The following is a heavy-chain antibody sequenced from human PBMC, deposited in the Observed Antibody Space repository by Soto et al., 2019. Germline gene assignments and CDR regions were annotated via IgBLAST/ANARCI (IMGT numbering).Heavy chain of an antibody. V-gene: IGHV6-1*01. CDR1: GDSVSSNSAA. J-gene: IGHJ4*02. D-gene: IGHD3-3*01. CDR2: TYYRSKWYN. CDR3: ARDYRQHRGFLEWLLPFDY. Sequence: PSQTLSLTCAISGDSVSSNSAAWNWIRQSPSRGLEWLGRTYYRSKWYNDYAVSVKSRITINPDTSKNQFSLQLNSVTPEDTAVYYCARDYRQHRGFLEWLLPFDYWGQGTLVTVSS.